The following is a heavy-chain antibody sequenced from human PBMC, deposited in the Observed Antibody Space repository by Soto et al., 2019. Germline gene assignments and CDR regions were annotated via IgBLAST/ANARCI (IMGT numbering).Heavy chain of an antibody. CDR2: ISENGFRA. J-gene: IGHJ4*02. V-gene: IGHV3-23*01. D-gene: IGHD3-10*01. Sequence: LRLSFAAAGFTFSSYAMTWVRQAPGKGLEWVSGISENGFRAHYADSVKGRFTISRDNSKDTLYLQMNSLRPEDTAVYYCAKDLYYYGSGTYYPTDHWGQGTLVTVSS. CDR3: AKDLYYYGSGTYYPTDH. CDR1: GFTFSSYA.